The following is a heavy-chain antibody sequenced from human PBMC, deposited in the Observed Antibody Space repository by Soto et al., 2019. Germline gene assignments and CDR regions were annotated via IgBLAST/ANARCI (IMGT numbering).Heavy chain of an antibody. V-gene: IGHV1-69*06. J-gene: IGHJ4*02. D-gene: IGHD3-3*01. Sequence: GASVKVSCKASGGTFSSYAISWVRQAPGQGLEWVGGIIPIFGTANYAQKFQGRVTITADKSTSTAYMELSSLRSEDTAVYYCARDLYDSIYYFDYWGQGTLVTVSS. CDR1: GGTFSSYA. CDR2: IIPIFGTA. CDR3: ARDLYDSIYYFDY.